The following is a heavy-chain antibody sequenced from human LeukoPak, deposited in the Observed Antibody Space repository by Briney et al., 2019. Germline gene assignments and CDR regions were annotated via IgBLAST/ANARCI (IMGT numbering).Heavy chain of an antibody. CDR3: ANAKGSSGSGSSWDN. V-gene: IGHV3-23*01. J-gene: IGHJ4*02. CDR1: GFTFCSYA. D-gene: IGHD2-15*01. Sequence: GGALRLSCAASGFTFCSYALSWVRQAPGKGLGWVSNIRGSGSNSYYADSVEGRFTISRDNSKNTLYLQMNSLRSEDTAIYYCANAKGSSGSGSSWDNWGQGTLVTVSS. CDR2: IRGSGSNS.